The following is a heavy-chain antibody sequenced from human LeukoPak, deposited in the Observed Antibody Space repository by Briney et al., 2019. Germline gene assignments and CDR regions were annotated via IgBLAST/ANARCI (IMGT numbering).Heavy chain of an antibody. D-gene: IGHD5-24*01. CDR2: IYYSGST. V-gene: IGHV4-59*01. CDR3: ARRDGYNLFALDY. Sequence: SETLSLTCTVSGGSISSCYWSWIRQPPGKGLEWIGYIYYSGSTNYSPSLKSRVTISVDTSKNQFSLKLSSVTAADTAVYYCARRDGYNLFALDYWGQGTLVTVSS. CDR1: GGSISSCY. J-gene: IGHJ4*02.